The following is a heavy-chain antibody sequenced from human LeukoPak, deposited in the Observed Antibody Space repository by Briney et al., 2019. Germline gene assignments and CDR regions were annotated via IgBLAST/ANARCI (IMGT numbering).Heavy chain of an antibody. J-gene: IGHJ4*02. Sequence: PSETLSLTCTVSGGSISSSSYYWGWIRQPPGKGLEWIGSICYSGSTYYNPSLKSRVTISVDTSKNQFSLKLSSVTAADTAVYYCARQQSAGAFDYWGQGTLVTVSS. CDR3: ARQQSAGAFDY. CDR2: ICYSGST. V-gene: IGHV4-39*01. D-gene: IGHD3-10*01. CDR1: GGSISSSSYY.